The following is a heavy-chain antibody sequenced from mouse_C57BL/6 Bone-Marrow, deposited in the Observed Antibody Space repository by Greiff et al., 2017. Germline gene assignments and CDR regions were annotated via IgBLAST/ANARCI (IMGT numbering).Heavy chain of an antibody. J-gene: IGHJ1*03. CDR2: ISSGGSYT. D-gene: IGHD1-1*01. CDR1: GFTFSSYG. V-gene: IGHV5-6*02. CDR3: ARRYYHGSSLGYFDV. Sequence: EVKLVESGGDLVKPGGSLKLSCAASGFTFSSYGMSWVRQTPDKRLEWVATISSGGSYTYYPDSVKGRFTISRDNAKNTLYLQMSSLKSEDTAMYYCARRYYHGSSLGYFDVWGTGTTVTVSS.